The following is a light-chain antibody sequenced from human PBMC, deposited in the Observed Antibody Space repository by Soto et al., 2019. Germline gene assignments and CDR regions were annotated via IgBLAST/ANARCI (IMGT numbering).Light chain of an antibody. V-gene: IGKV1-5*01. Sequence: DIQMTQSPSTLSASVGDSVTITCRASQNINMWLAWYQQKPGKAPKLLIYDASSLQSGVPSRFGGSGSGTDFTLTITSLLPDDCATYYCQHYSLYSPWTFGQGTKVDIK. CDR2: DAS. CDR1: QNINMW. J-gene: IGKJ1*01. CDR3: QHYSLYSPWT.